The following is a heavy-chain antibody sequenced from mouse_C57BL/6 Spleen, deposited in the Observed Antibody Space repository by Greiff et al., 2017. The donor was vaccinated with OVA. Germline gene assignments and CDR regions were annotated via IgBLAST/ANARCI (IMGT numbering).Heavy chain of an antibody. CDR1: GYTFTSYG. V-gene: IGHV1-81*01. Sequence: VQLQESGAELARPGASVKLSCKASGYTFTSYGISWVKQRTGQGLEWIGEIYPRSGNTYYNEKFKGKATLTADKSSSTAYMELRSLTSEDSAVYFCVKDSNYADFDYWGQGTTLTVSS. J-gene: IGHJ2*01. CDR3: VKDSNYADFDY. D-gene: IGHD2-5*01. CDR2: IYPRSGNT.